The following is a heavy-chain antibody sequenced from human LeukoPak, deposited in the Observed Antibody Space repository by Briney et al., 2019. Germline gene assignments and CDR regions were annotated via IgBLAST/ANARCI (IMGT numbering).Heavy chain of an antibody. V-gene: IGHV3-11*01. CDR1: GFTFSGYY. CDR2: ISVTGNTI. Sequence: GGSLRLSCAASGFTFSGYYMSWIRQAPGKGLEWLSYISVTGNTIYYADSVKGRFTISRDNAKDSLYLQMNTLIAEDTAVYFCARDRTSRFGHLSYFDYWGQGTLVTVSS. J-gene: IGHJ4*02. D-gene: IGHD3-10*01. CDR3: ARDRTSRFGHLSYFDY.